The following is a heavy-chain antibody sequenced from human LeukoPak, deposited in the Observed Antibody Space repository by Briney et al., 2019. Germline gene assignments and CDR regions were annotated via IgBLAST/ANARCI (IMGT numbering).Heavy chain of an antibody. CDR2: INAGNGNT. CDR1: GYTFTSYA. Sequence: ASVKVSCEASGYTFTSYAMHWVRQAPGQRLEWMGWINAGNGNTKYSQKFQGRVTITRDTSASTAYMELSSLRSEDTAVYYCARGPLSPYYDFWSGYPYYFDYWGQGTLVTVSS. CDR3: ARGPLSPYYDFWSGYPYYFDY. D-gene: IGHD3-3*01. J-gene: IGHJ4*02. V-gene: IGHV1-3*01.